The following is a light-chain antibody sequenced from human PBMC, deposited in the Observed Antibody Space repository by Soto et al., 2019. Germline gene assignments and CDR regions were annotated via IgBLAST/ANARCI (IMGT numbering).Light chain of an antibody. J-gene: IGKJ5*01. CDR3: QQRHMWPIT. V-gene: IGKV3-11*01. CDR2: DAY. CDR1: QSVSSN. Sequence: EIVMTQSPATLSLSPGERATLSCRASQSVSSNLAWYQQKPGQAPRLLIYDAYNRATGIPPRFSGSGSGTDFTLTISSLEPEDSAVYYCQQRHMWPITFGQGTRLEI.